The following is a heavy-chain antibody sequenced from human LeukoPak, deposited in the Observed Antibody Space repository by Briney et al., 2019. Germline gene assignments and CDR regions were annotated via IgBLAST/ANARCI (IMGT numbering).Heavy chain of an antibody. CDR1: GDSISPYY. J-gene: IGHJ2*01. D-gene: IGHD3-9*01. CDR3: ARGGHDILTGYYGYFDL. Sequence: SETLSLTCTVSGDSISPYYWSWIRQPPGKGLEWVGYFFYRGSTNYNASLKSRVTISLDTSKNQFSLKLSSVTAADTAVYYCARGGHDILTGYYGYFDLWGRGTLVTVSS. CDR2: FFYRGST. V-gene: IGHV4-59*01.